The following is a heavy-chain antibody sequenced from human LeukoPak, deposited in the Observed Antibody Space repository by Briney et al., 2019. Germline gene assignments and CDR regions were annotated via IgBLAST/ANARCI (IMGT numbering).Heavy chain of an antibody. V-gene: IGHV3-11*04. CDR2: ISSSGSTI. D-gene: IGHD6-13*01. CDR1: GFTFSDYY. J-gene: IGHJ4*02. CDR3: AKERGSSSWYGTKEFDY. Sequence: GGSLRLSCAASGFTFSDYYMSWIRQAPGKGLEWVSYISSSGSTIYYADSVKGRFTISRDNAKNSLYLQMNSLRAEDTAVYYCAKERGSSSWYGTKEFDYWGQGTLVTVSS.